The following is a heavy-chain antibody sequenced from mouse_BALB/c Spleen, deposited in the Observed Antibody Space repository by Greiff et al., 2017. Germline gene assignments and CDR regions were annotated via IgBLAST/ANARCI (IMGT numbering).Heavy chain of an antibody. Sequence: EVQLVESGAELVKPGASVKLSCTASGFNIKDTYMHWVKQRPEQGLEWIGRIDPANGNTKYDPKFQGKATITADTSSNTAYLQLSSLTSEDTAVYYCARSPGHYFDYWGQGTTLTVSS. J-gene: IGHJ2*01. CDR1: GFNIKDTY. CDR2: IDPANGNT. V-gene: IGHV14-3*02. CDR3: ARSPGHYFDY. D-gene: IGHD3-2*02.